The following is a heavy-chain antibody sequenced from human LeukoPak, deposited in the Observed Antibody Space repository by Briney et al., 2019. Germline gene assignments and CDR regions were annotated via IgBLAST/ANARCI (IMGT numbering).Heavy chain of an antibody. D-gene: IGHD4-17*01. J-gene: IGHJ4*02. Sequence: PGGSLRLSCAASGFSFTSFGMHWVRQAPGKGLERVAFIRNDGDVIYYTDSVKGRFTISRDNSKNTVYLQLNSLRAEDTAGYYCSKKGQNDDYGKPDWGQGTLVTVSS. CDR3: SKKGQNDDYGKPD. CDR2: IRNDGDVI. CDR1: GFSFTSFG. V-gene: IGHV3-30*02.